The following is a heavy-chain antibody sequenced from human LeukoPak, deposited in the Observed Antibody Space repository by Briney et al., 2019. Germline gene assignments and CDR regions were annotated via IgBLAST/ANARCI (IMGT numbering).Heavy chain of an antibody. Sequence: GGSLRLSCAASGFTFSAYNMNWVRRTPGKGLEWVSTISGSGYNTYYAESVMGRFTISRDNSKNTMYLQMNSLRAEDTAVYYCAKGAEEGVVITSVYYYYMDVWGKGTTVTISS. CDR1: GFTFSAYN. J-gene: IGHJ6*03. CDR2: ISGSGYNT. D-gene: IGHD3-22*01. CDR3: AKGAEEGVVITSVYYYYMDV. V-gene: IGHV3-23*01.